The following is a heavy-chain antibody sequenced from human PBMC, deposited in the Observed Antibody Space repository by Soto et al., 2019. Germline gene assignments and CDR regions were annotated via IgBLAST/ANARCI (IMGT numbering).Heavy chain of an antibody. V-gene: IGHV1-46*01. Sequence: GASVNVSCKASGYTFTNYYMHWVRQAPGQGLAWMGIINPNDGSTRYAQKFQGRVTMTRDTSTSTLYMELSSLRSEDTAVYYCAREAGGGYLDYWGQGTPVTVSS. D-gene: IGHD2-15*01. J-gene: IGHJ4*02. CDR2: INPNDGST. CDR3: AREAGGGYLDY. CDR1: GYTFTNYY.